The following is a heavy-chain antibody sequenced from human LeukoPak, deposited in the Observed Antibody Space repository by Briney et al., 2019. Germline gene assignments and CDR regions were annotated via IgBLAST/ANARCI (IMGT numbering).Heavy chain of an antibody. CDR1: GGSISHYH. V-gene: IGHV4-59*08. Sequence: SETLSLTCTFSGGSISHYHWSWIRQPPGKGLEWIGNIYNSGSTNYSPSLKSRVTISVDTSKNQFSLKLSSVTAADTAVYYCARTGGGVVIPDYWGQGALVTVSS. D-gene: IGHD3-3*01. CDR3: ARTGGGVVIPDY. J-gene: IGHJ4*02. CDR2: IYNSGST.